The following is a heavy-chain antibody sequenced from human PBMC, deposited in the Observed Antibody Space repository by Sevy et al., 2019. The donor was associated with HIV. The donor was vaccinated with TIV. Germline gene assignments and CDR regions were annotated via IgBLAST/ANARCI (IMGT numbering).Heavy chain of an antibody. Sequence: GGSLRLSCSASGFPFSSYAMSWVRQAPGKGLEWVSAISGSGTTTYYANSAKGRFTISRDNSKNTLELQMNSLGDEDTAVYYCARDRDHYYDSSGYYYGTPWPEYFQHWGQGTLVTVSS. V-gene: IGHV3-23*01. CDR2: ISGSGTTT. CDR3: ARDRDHYYDSSGYYYGTPWPEYFQH. J-gene: IGHJ1*01. D-gene: IGHD3-22*01. CDR1: GFPFSSYA.